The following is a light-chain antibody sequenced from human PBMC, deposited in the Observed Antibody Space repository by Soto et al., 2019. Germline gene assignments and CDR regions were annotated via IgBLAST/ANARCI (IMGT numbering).Light chain of an antibody. CDR3: QHYGSSPPRT. CDR2: GTS. CDR1: QSFSRTY. J-gene: IGKJ1*01. Sequence: EIVLTQSPGTLSLSPGQRATLSCRASQSFSRTYLAWFQQKPGQPPRLLIYGTSSRATGIPDRFSGGGSGTHFTLTISRLEPEDFAVYYCQHYGSSPPRTFGQGTKVEVK. V-gene: IGKV3-20*01.